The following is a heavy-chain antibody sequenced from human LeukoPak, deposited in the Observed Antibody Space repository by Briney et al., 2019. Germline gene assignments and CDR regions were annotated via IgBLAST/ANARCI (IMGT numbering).Heavy chain of an antibody. V-gene: IGHV3-30*02. Sequence: GGSLRLSCAASGFTFSSYGMHWVRQAPGKGLEWVAFIRYDGSNKYYADSVKGRFTISRDNSKNTLYPQMNSLRAEDTAVYYCAKANSREVPAAILGYWGQGTLVTVSS. J-gene: IGHJ4*02. CDR3: AKANSREVPAAILGY. CDR1: GFTFSSYG. D-gene: IGHD2-2*02. CDR2: IRYDGSNK.